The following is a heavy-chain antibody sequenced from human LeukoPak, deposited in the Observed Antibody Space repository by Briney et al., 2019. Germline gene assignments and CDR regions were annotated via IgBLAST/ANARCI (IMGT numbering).Heavy chain of an antibody. CDR3: AKDLGNMIVVVLDAFDI. CDR1: GFTFSSYA. V-gene: IGHV3-23*01. CDR2: ISGSGGST. Sequence: GGSLRLSCAASGFTFSSYAMSWVRQAPGKGLEWVSAISGSGGSTYYADSVKGRFTISRDNSKNTLYLQMNSLRAEDTAVYYCAKDLGNMIVVVLDAFDIWGQGTMVTVSS. J-gene: IGHJ3*02. D-gene: IGHD3-22*01.